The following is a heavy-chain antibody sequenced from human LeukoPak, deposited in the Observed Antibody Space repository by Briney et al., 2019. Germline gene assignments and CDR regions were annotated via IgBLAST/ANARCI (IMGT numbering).Heavy chain of an antibody. CDR1: GGSISSSSFY. V-gene: IGHV4-39*01. CDR2: IYYSGNT. CDR3: ARHPGRLFDY. J-gene: IGHJ4*02. Sequence: SETLSLTCTVSGGSISSSSFYWGWIRQPPGKGLEWNGSIYYSGNTYYNPSLKSRVSISVDTSKNQFSLKLSSVPAADTAVYYCARHPGRLFDYWGQGTLVTVSS.